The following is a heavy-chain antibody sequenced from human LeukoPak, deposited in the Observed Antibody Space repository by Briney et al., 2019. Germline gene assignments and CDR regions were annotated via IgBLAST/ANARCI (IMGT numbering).Heavy chain of an antibody. J-gene: IGHJ4*02. CDR1: GFTFSNYG. Sequence: PGRSLRLSCAASGFTFSNYGMHWVRQAPGKGLEWVAVISYDGSNKYYADSVKGRFTISRDNSKNTLYLQMNSLRAEDTAVYYCAKETLSYYYDSSGYLSSLGYWGQGTLVTVSS. CDR2: ISYDGSNK. CDR3: AKETLSYYYDSSGYLSSLGY. V-gene: IGHV3-30*18. D-gene: IGHD3-22*01.